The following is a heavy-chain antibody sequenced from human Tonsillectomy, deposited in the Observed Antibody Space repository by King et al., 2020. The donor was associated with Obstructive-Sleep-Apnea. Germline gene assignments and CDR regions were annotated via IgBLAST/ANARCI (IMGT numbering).Heavy chain of an antibody. Sequence: VQLVESGGGLVQPGGSLRLSCAASGFTFSSYSMNWVRQAPGKGLEWVSYISSRSSTIYYADSVKGRFTISRDNAKNSLYLQMNSLRAEDTAVYYCARRNDYGDPYYFDYWGQGTLVTVSS. CDR3: ARRNDYGDPYYFDY. CDR1: GFTFSSYS. V-gene: IGHV3-48*01. CDR2: ISSRSSTI. J-gene: IGHJ4*02. D-gene: IGHD4-17*01.